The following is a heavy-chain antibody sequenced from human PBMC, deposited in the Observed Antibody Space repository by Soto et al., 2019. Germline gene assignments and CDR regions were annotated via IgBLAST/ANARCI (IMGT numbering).Heavy chain of an antibody. D-gene: IGHD2-21*02. V-gene: IGHV1-2*02. CDR1: GYDFIDHY. Sequence: QGQLVQSGAEVKNPGASVKVSCKASGYDFIDHYIHWLRQAPGQGLEWMGWINPDGGGTKFAQKLQGRVTMTTDTSTSTAYMELRSLRSDDTAVYYCARDRGWVTANWYFDLWGRGTLVTVSS. CDR3: ARDRGWVTANWYFDL. J-gene: IGHJ2*01. CDR2: INPDGGGT.